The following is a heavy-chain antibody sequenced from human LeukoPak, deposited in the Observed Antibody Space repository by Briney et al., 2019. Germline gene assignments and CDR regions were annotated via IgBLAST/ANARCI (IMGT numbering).Heavy chain of an antibody. Sequence: SETLSLTCAVYGGSFSGYYWSWIRQPPGKGLEWIGEINHSGSTNYNPSLKSRVTISVDTSKNQFSLKLSSVTAADTAVYYCARVHPRIQLWFKYYFDYWGQGTLVTVSS. CDR2: INHSGST. D-gene: IGHD5-18*01. CDR3: ARVHPRIQLWFKYYFDY. J-gene: IGHJ4*02. CDR1: GGSFSGYY. V-gene: IGHV4-34*01.